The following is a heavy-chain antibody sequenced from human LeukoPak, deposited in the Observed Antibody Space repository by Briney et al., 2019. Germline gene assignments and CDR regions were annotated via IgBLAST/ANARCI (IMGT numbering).Heavy chain of an antibody. CDR3: AREGYSDSSGFPIFDY. V-gene: IGHV4-39*07. CDR1: GGSISSYY. CDR2: IYYSENT. D-gene: IGHD3-22*01. Sequence: SETLSLTCTVSGGSISSYYWGWIRQPPGKGLEWIGSIYYSENTYYNPSLKSRVTISVDTSKNQFSLKLSSVTAADTAVYFCAREGYSDSSGFPIFDYWGPGTLVTVSS. J-gene: IGHJ4*02.